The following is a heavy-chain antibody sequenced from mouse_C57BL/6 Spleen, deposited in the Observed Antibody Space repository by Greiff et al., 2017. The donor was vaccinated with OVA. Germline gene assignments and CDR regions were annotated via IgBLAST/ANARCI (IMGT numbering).Heavy chain of an antibody. CDR2: IYPGDGDT. CDR1: GYAFSSSW. CDR3: ARSEVGAMDY. Sequence: VQLQESGPELVKPGASVKISCTASGYAFSSSWMNWVKQRPGTGLEWIGRIYPGDGDTNYNGKLKGKATLTADKSSSTAYMQLSSLTSEDSAVYFCARSEVGAMDYWGQGTSVTVSS. V-gene: IGHV1-82*01. J-gene: IGHJ4*01.